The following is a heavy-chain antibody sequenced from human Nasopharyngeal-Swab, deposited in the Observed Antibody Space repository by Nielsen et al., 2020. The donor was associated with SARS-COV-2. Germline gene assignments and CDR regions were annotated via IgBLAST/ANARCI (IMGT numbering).Heavy chain of an antibody. Sequence: GGSLRLSCAASGFTFSDYYMSWIRQAPGKGLEWVSYISSSSSYTNYADSVKGRFTISRDNAKNSLYLQMNSLRAEDTAVHYCARCIAVAVPDAFDIWGQGTMVTVSS. CDR3: ARCIAVAVPDAFDI. CDR2: ISSSSSYT. J-gene: IGHJ3*02. CDR1: GFTFSDYY. V-gene: IGHV3-11*06. D-gene: IGHD6-19*01.